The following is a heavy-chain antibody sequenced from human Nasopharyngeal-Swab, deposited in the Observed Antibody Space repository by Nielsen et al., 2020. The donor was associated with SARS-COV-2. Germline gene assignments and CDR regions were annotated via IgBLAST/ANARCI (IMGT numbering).Heavy chain of an antibody. D-gene: IGHD3-16*01. CDR3: ARSSQSYGYEFDF. J-gene: IGHJ5*01. CDR2: IFPADSDT. CDR1: GYTFTSHW. Sequence: KVSCKGSGYTFTSHWIAWVRQMPGKGLEWMGIIFPADSDTKYSPSFQGQVTISVDKSLSTAYLQWSSLKASDTAVYYCARSSQSYGYEFDFWGQGTLVTVSP. V-gene: IGHV5-51*01.